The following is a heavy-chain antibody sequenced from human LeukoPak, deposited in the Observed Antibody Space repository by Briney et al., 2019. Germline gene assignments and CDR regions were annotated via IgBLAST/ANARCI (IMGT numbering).Heavy chain of an antibody. Sequence: KPSEPLSLTCAVSGYSISRGYYWGWIRQSPGKGLEWIGSIYHSGSTYYNPSLKSRVTISVDTSKNQFSLKLSSVTAADTAVYYCARDHCSSTSCLNWFDPWGQGTLVTVSS. CDR1: GYSISRGYY. V-gene: IGHV4-38-2*02. CDR2: IYHSGST. J-gene: IGHJ5*02. CDR3: ARDHCSSTSCLNWFDP. D-gene: IGHD2-2*01.